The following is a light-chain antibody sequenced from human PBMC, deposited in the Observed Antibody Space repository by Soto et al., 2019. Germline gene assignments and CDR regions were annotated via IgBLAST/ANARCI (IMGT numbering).Light chain of an antibody. Sequence: ETLLTQSPATLSVAPGERATLSGSASQSGRDKLAWYQQKPGQAPRPLIYGAFTRAPGIPDRLSGSGFGTEFSLTSSSLQSEDFAVYYCQQHNDWPPSKFGQGTKREIK. J-gene: IGKJ2*01. V-gene: IGKV3-15*01. CDR1: QSGRDK. CDR3: QQHNDWPPSK. CDR2: GAF.